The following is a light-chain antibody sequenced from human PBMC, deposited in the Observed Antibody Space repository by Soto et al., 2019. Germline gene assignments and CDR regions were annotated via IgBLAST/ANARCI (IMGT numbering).Light chain of an antibody. CDR3: QQYGSS. J-gene: IGKJ1*01. CDR1: QSVSSSY. Sequence: EIVLTQSPGTLSLSPGERATLSCRASQSVSSSYLAWYQQKPGQAPRLLIYGASSRATVIPDRFSGSGSGTDFTLIISRLEHEDFEVYYCQQYGSSFGQGTKVEIK. CDR2: GAS. V-gene: IGKV3-20*01.